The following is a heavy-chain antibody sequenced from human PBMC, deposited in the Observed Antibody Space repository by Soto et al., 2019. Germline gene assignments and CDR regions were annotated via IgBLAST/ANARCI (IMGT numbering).Heavy chain of an antibody. J-gene: IGHJ6*03. D-gene: IGHD1-1*01. CDR3: ARGGLQRRYYYYYMDV. CDR1: GFTVSSNY. V-gene: IGHV3-66*01. Sequence: EVQLVESGGGLVQPGGSLRLSCAASGFTVSSNYKSWVRQAPGKGLEWVSVIYSGGSTYYADSVKGRFTISRDNSKNTLYLQMNSLRAEDTAVYYCARGGLQRRYYYYYMDVWGKGTTVTVSS. CDR2: IYSGGST.